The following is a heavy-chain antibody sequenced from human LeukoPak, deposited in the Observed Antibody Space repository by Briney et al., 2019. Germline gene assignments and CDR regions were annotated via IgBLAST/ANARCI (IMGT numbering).Heavy chain of an antibody. CDR2: INPNSGGT. CDR1: GYTFTVYY. J-gene: IGHJ6*04. V-gene: IGHV1-2*04. CDR3: ARAEITMVRGVTPFGMDV. D-gene: IGHD3-10*01. Sequence: ASVKVSCKASGYTFTVYYMHWVRQDPGQGLEWMGWINPNSGGTNYAQKFQGWVTMTRDTSISTAYMELSRLRSDDTAVYYCARAEITMVRGVTPFGMDVWGKGTTVTVSS.